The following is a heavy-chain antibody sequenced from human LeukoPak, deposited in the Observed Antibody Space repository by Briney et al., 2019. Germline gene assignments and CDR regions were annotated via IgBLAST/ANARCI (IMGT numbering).Heavy chain of an antibody. J-gene: IGHJ4*02. V-gene: IGHV3-23*01. Sequence: PGGSLRLSCAVSGFTFSSYGMSWVRQAPGKGLEWVSAISGSGGSTYYADSVKGRFTISRDNSKNTLYLQMNSLRAEDTAVYFCAKAESRGLHDYGGNYWGQGTLVTVSS. CDR1: GFTFSSYG. CDR3: AKAESRGLHDYGGNY. CDR2: ISGSGGST. D-gene: IGHD4-23*01.